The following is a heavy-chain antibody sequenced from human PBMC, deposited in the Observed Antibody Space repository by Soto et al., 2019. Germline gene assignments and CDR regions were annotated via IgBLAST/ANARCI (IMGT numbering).Heavy chain of an antibody. V-gene: IGHV4-59*01. CDR1: GGSISSYY. Sequence: QVPLQESGQGLVTPSETLSLTCTVSGGSISSYYWSWIRQPPGQGLEWIGYIYYSGSTNYHPTLTSRVTISVDTAQNQFSLKLSSVTAADTAVYYCARGPYGITTLHYGMDVWGQGTTVTVSS. J-gene: IGHJ6*02. CDR2: IYYSGST. CDR3: ARGPYGITTLHYGMDV. D-gene: IGHD3-3*01.